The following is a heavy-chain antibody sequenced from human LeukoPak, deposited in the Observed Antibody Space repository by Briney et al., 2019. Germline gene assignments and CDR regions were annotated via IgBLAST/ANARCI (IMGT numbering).Heavy chain of an antibody. CDR1: GGSFSGYY. D-gene: IGHD2-2*01. J-gene: IGHJ5*02. CDR3: ARGAVVVVPAQRNNWFDP. Sequence: PSETLSLTCAVYGGSFSGYYWSWIRQPPGKGLEWIGEINHSGSTNYNPSLKSRVTISVDTSKNQFSLKLSSVTAADTAVYYCARGAVVVVPAQRNNWFDPWAREPWSPSPQ. CDR2: INHSGST. V-gene: IGHV4-34*01.